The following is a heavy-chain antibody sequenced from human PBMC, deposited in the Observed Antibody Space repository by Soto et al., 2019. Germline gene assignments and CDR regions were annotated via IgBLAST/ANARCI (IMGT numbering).Heavy chain of an antibody. D-gene: IGHD4-17*01. J-gene: IGHJ4*02. V-gene: IGHV4-61*01. CDR1: GGSVSSGSYY. CDR3: ARVTVGPRGGYIHF. CDR2: IYYSGST. Sequence: PSETLSLTCTVSGGSVSSGSYYWSWIRQPPGKGLEWIGHIYYSGSTNYNPSLRSRVTISVDTSKNQFSLKLSSVTAADTAVYYCARVTVGPRGGYIHFCCPAPLLTVS.